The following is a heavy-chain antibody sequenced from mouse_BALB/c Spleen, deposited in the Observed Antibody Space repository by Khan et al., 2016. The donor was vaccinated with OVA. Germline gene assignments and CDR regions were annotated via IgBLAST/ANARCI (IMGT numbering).Heavy chain of an antibody. D-gene: IGHD2-4*01. CDR2: IWSGGST. CDR1: GFSLNYYG. Sequence: QVQLQQSGPGLVQPSQSLSITCTVSGFSLNYYGVHWVRQSPGKGLEWLGVIWSGGSTDYNAPFISRLSISKDNSKSQVFFKMNSLQSNDTATYYCARNYDYDEGLAYWGQGTLVTVSA. CDR3: ARNYDYDEGLAY. J-gene: IGHJ3*01. V-gene: IGHV2-2*03.